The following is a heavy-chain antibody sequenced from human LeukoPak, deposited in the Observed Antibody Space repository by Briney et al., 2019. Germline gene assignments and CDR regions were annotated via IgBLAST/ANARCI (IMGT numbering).Heavy chain of an antibody. CDR1: GYTFTSYD. CDR2: MNPNSGNT. D-gene: IGHD4-17*01. V-gene: IGHV1-8*01. Sequence: ASVKVSCKASGYTFTSYDINWVRQATGQGLEWMGWMNPNSGNTGYAQKFQGRVTMTRDMSMSTVYMELSSLRSEDTAVYYCARREGYGDYVPPQDWYFDLWGRGTLVTVSS. J-gene: IGHJ2*01. CDR3: ARREGYGDYVPPQDWYFDL.